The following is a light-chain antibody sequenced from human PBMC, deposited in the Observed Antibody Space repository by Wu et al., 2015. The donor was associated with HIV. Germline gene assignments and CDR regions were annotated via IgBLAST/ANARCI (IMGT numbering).Light chain of an antibody. J-gene: IGKJ1*01. CDR1: QNVISTY. CDR2: GAS. Sequence: EIVLTQSPGTLSLSPGERATLSCRASQNVISTYLAWFQQKPGQAPRLLIYGASSRATGIPDRFSGSGSGTDFTLTISRLEPEDFAVYYCQQFGGSPAWTFGQGTKVEIK. CDR3: QQFGGSPAWT. V-gene: IGKV3-20*01.